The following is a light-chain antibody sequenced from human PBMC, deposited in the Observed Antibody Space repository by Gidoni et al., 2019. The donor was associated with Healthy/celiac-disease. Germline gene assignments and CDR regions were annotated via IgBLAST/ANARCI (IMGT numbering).Light chain of an antibody. CDR1: QSISSW. Sequence: DIQMTQSPSTLSASVGDRVTITCRASQSISSWLAWYQQKPGKAPKLLIYKASSLESGVPSRFSGSGSGTEFPLTISSLQPDDFATYYYQQYNSYSLTFGQGTKVEIK. CDR2: KAS. J-gene: IGKJ1*01. CDR3: QQYNSYSLT. V-gene: IGKV1-5*03.